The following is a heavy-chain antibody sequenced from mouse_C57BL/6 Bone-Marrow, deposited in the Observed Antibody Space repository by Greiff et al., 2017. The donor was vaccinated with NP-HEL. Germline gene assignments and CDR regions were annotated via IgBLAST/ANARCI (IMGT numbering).Heavy chain of an antibody. CDR1: GYTFTSYG. CDR2: IYPRSGNT. J-gene: IGHJ3*01. V-gene: IGHV1-81*01. Sequence: QVQLQQSGAELARPGASVKLSCKASGYTFTSYGISWVKQRTGQGLEWIGEIYPRSGNTYYNEKFKGKATLTADKSSSTAYMELRSLTSEDSAVYFCLLCYYGSSGFAYWGQGTLVTVSA. D-gene: IGHD1-1*01. CDR3: LLCYYGSSGFAY.